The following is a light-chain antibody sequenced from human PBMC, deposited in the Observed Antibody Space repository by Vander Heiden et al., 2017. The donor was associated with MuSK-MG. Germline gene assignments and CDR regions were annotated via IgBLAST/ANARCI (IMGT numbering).Light chain of an antibody. CDR2: GAS. Sequence: DIVLTQSPGTLSLSPGERATLSCRASQSVSSSYLAWYQQKPGQAPRLLIYGASSRANGIPDRFSGSGSGTDFTLTSSRREPEDFAVYYGQQDGSSHLLGQGTRLXIK. CDR3: QQDGSSHL. CDR1: QSVSSSY. V-gene: IGKV3-20*01. J-gene: IGKJ5*01.